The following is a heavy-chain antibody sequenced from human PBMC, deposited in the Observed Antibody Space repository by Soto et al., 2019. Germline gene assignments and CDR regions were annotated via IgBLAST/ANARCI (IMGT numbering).Heavy chain of an antibody. CDR3: AGHTAAVAGINWFDP. CDR1: GGSFSGYY. V-gene: IGHV4-34*01. D-gene: IGHD6-19*01. Sequence: SETLSLTCAVYGGSFSGYYWSWIRQPPGKGLEWIGEINHSGSTNYNPSLKSRVTISVDTSKNQFSLKLSSVTAADTAVYYCAGHTAAVAGINWFDPWGQGTLVTVSS. J-gene: IGHJ5*02. CDR2: INHSGST.